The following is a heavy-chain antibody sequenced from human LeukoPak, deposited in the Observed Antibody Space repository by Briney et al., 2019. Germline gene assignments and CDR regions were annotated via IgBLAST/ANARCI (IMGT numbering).Heavy chain of an antibody. CDR1: AFTFSTYW. J-gene: IGHJ4*02. D-gene: IGHD3-9*01. Sequence: PGGTLRLSCSASAFTFSTYWMTWLRQGPGHGLEWVANIKQDGSEKYFVDSVKGRFAISRDNANNLLYLHMNSLRAEDTAAYYCASSMLTGSPSRDYWSQGTLVTVSS. V-gene: IGHV3-7*01. CDR2: IKQDGSEK. CDR3: ASSMLTGSPSRDY.